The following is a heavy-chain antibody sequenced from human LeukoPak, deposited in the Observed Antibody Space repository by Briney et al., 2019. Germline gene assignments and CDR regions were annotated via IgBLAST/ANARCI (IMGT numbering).Heavy chain of an antibody. Sequence: PGGSLRLSCAASGFTFSSYGMHWVRQAPGKGLEWVAVISYDGSNKYYADSVKGRFTISRDNSKNTLYLQMNSLRAEDTAVYYCAREVDHYYHSNTDWIDYWGQGTLVTVSS. CDR2: ISYDGSNK. D-gene: IGHD3-22*01. J-gene: IGHJ4*02. CDR3: AREVDHYYHSNTDWIDY. CDR1: GFTFSSYG. V-gene: IGHV3-30*03.